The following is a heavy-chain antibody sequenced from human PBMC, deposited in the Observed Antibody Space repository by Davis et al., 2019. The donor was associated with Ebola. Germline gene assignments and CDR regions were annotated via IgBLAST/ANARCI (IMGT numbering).Heavy chain of an antibody. CDR2: MYFSGST. D-gene: IGHD6-19*01. V-gene: IGHV4-59*11. Sequence: SETLSLTCTVSGGSISSHYWSWIRQSPGKGLEWIGYMYFSGSTNYNPSLKSRVTISVDSSKNQFSLNLRSVTAADTAVYYCAKGWDSSGWQNWGPGILVTVS. CDR3: AKGWDSSGWQN. J-gene: IGHJ4*02. CDR1: GGSISSHY.